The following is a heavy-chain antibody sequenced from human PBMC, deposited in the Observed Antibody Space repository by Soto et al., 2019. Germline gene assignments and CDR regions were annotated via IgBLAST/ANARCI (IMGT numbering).Heavy chain of an antibody. CDR3: ASFTMVRRVNVFDY. CDR2: INHSGST. Sequence: PSETLSLTCAVYGGSFSGYYWSWIRQPPGKGLEWIGEINHSGSTNYNPSLKSRVTISVDTSKNQFSLKLSSVTAADTAVYYCASFTMVRRVNVFDYWGQGTLVTVSS. V-gene: IGHV4-34*01. J-gene: IGHJ4*01. D-gene: IGHD3-10*01. CDR1: GGSFSGYY.